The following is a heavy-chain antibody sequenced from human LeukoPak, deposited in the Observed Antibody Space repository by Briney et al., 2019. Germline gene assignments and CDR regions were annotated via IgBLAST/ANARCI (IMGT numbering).Heavy chain of an antibody. CDR3: ARGLSYAFRLGSFTRFEP. D-gene: IGHD3-10*01. CDR2: INHSGST. V-gene: IGHV4-34*01. Sequence: SETLSLTCAVYGGSFSGYYWSWIRQPPGKGLEWIGEINHSGSTNYNPSLKSRVTISVDTSKNQFSLKLSSVTAADTAVYCFARGLSYAFRLGSFTRFEPWGQGNPVTVSS. CDR1: GGSFSGYY. J-gene: IGHJ5*01.